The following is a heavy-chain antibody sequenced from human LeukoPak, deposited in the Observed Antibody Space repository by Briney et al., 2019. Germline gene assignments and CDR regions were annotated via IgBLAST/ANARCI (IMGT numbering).Heavy chain of an antibody. Sequence: SETLSLTCTVSGGSIYSYYWSWIRQPPGKGLEWIGFIYFRGTTNYNPSLKSRVTLSIDTSKSQFSLKLTSVTATDTAVYYCARHGVAMDGTTGNWFDPWGQGTLVTVSS. D-gene: IGHD1-7*01. J-gene: IGHJ5*02. CDR3: ARHGVAMDGTTGNWFDP. CDR1: GGSIYSYY. CDR2: IYFRGTT. V-gene: IGHV4-59*08.